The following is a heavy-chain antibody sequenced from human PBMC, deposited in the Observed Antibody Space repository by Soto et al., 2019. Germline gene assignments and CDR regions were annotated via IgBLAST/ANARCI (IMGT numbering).Heavy chain of an antibody. CDR2: ISYDGSHK. D-gene: IGHD6-13*01. J-gene: IGHJ6*02. CDR1: GFSFRHYG. V-gene: IGHV3-30*03. Sequence: QVQVVESGGGVVQPGRSLRLSCVASGFSFRHYGMQWVRQAPGKGLEWGAVISYDGSHKYYGESVTGRFTISRDNSKNTLYLQTNSLRPDDTALYFCARDREREQLGYYGVDVWGQGTTVAVSS. CDR3: ARDREREQLGYYGVDV.